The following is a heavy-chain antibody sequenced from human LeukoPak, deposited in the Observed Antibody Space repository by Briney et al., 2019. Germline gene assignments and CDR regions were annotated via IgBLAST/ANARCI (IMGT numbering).Heavy chain of an antibody. Sequence: PGGSLRLSCAASGFTFSNYAMSWVRQVPGKGLEWVSTISGSGGSTYYADSVKGRFTISRDNSKNTLYLQMNSLRAEDTAVYYCATCGGDCWGTLYYFDYWGQGTLVTVSS. CDR3: ATCGGDCWGTLYYFDY. V-gene: IGHV3-23*01. D-gene: IGHD2-21*02. CDR2: ISGSGGST. J-gene: IGHJ4*02. CDR1: GFTFSNYA.